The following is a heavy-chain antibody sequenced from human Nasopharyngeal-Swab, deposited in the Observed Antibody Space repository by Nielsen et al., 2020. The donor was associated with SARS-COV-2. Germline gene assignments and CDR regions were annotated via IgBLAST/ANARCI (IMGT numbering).Heavy chain of an antibody. Sequence: SVRVSCKTSGDTFTNSAISWVRQAPGQGLEWMGGIVPALGLPNYAQKFRGRVTISADRSTTTSYLELSSLRSEDTAIYYCAREGEYGAYDAPDYWGQGTLVTVSS. CDR1: GDTFTNSA. D-gene: IGHD5-12*01. CDR2: IVPALGLP. J-gene: IGHJ4*02. CDR3: AREGEYGAYDAPDY. V-gene: IGHV1-69*10.